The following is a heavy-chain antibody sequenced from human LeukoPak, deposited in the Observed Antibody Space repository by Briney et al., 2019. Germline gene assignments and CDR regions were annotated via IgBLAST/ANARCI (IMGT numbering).Heavy chain of an antibody. Sequence: SETLSLTCTVSGGSISSSSYYWGWIRQPPGKGLEWIGSIYYSGSTYYNPSLKSRVTISVDTSKNQFSLKLSSVTAADTAVYYCARLQWLINYFDYWGQGTLVTVSS. CDR3: ARLQWLINYFDY. CDR2: IYYSGST. J-gene: IGHJ4*02. V-gene: IGHV4-39*01. D-gene: IGHD6-19*01. CDR1: GGSISSSSYY.